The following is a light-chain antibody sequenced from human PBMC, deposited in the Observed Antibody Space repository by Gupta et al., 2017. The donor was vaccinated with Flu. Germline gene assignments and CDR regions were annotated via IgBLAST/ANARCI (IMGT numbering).Light chain of an antibody. CDR3: SSYIGSSDLVE. CDR2: NVS. V-gene: IGLV2-14*04. J-gene: IGLJ3*02. CDR1: SGGGCNY. Sequence: SMTRAWTGTSGGGCNYVYRYQQQTGKAPKLMIYNVSKRRAGVADGFSGTKLDTTATMTISGLQAEEEAEYYCSSYIGSSDLVEFGGGTRLTVL.